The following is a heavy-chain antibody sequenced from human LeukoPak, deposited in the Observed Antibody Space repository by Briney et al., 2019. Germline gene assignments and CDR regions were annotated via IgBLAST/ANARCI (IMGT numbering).Heavy chain of an antibody. CDR1: GGTFSSYA. V-gene: IGHV1-69*04. Sequence: RASVKVSCKSSGGTFSSYAISWVRQAPGQGLEWMGRIIPILGIANYAQKFQGRVTITTDESTSTAYMELSSLRSEDTAVYYCARDMGSSSSEGWFDPWGQGTLVTVSS. D-gene: IGHD6-6*01. J-gene: IGHJ5*02. CDR3: ARDMGSSSSEGWFDP. CDR2: IIPILGIA.